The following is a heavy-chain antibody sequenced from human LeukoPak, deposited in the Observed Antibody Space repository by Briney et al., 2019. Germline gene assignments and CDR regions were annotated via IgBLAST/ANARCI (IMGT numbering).Heavy chain of an antibody. CDR3: AKELYDSSPDY. CDR1: GFTFSRYG. Sequence: GGSLRLSCAASGFTFSRYGVHWVRQAPGKGLEWVAVISYDGSNKYYADSVKGRFTISRDNSKNTLYLQMNSLRAEDTAVYYCAKELYDSSPDYWGQGTLVTVSS. D-gene: IGHD3-22*01. V-gene: IGHV3-30*18. J-gene: IGHJ4*02. CDR2: ISYDGSNK.